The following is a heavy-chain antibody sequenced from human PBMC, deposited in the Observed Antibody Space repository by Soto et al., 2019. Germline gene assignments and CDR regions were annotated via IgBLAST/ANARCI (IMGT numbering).Heavy chain of an antibody. CDR1: GFTFSRYV. CDR3: ARETPGWNPFDY. J-gene: IGHJ4*02. D-gene: IGHD1-1*01. V-gene: IGHV3-30*03. CDR2: ISYEGSNK. Sequence: QVQLVESGGGVVQPGRSLRLSCAASGFTFSRYVMHWVRQAPGKGLEWAALISYEGSNKQYADSVKGRFTISRDNSKNTLYLQVNSLRSEDTAVYYCARETPGWNPFDYWGQGTLVTVSS.